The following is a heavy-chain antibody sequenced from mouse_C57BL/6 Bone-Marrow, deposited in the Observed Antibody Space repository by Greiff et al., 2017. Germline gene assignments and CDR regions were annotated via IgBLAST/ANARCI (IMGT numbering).Heavy chain of an antibody. J-gene: IGHJ1*03. Sequence: EVQLVESEGGLVQPGSSMKLSCTASGFTFSDYYMAWVRQVPEKGLEWVANINYDGSSTYYLDSLKSRFIISRDNAKNILYLQMSSLKSEDTATYYCARERDYGSPYWYFDVWGTGTTVTVSS. CDR1: GFTFSDYY. V-gene: IGHV5-16*01. D-gene: IGHD1-1*01. CDR2: INYDGSST. CDR3: ARERDYGSPYWYFDV.